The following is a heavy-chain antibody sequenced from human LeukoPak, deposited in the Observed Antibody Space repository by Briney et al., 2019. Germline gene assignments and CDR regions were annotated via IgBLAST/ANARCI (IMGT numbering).Heavy chain of an antibody. CDR1: GFSLSTYG. Sequence: GGSLRLSCAASGFSLSTYGVSWVRQPQGKGLEWVSGITGTGGSTYYADSVKGRFTVSRDTSKNTLYLQMNSLRAEDTAIYYCAKDHGTAVAGFYYWGQGTLVTVSS. D-gene: IGHD6-19*01. J-gene: IGHJ4*02. V-gene: IGHV3-23*01. CDR2: ITGTGGST. CDR3: AKDHGTAVAGFYY.